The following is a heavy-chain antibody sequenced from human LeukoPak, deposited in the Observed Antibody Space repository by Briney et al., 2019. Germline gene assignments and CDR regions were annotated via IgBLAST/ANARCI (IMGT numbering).Heavy chain of an antibody. D-gene: IGHD3-22*01. CDR1: GGTFSSYA. Sequence: VASVKVSCKASGGTFSSYAISWVRQAPGQGLEWMGRIIPIFGTANYAQKFQGRVTITTDESTSTAYMELSSLRSEDTAMYYCAREQYYYDSSGYIKYYFDYWGQGTLVTVSS. CDR2: IIPIFGTA. J-gene: IGHJ4*02. V-gene: IGHV1-69*05. CDR3: AREQYYYDSSGYIKYYFDY.